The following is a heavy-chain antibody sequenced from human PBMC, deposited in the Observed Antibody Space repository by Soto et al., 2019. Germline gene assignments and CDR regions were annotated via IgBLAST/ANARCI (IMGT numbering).Heavy chain of an antibody. CDR2: IGGSGGTT. J-gene: IGHJ4*02. Sequence: GGSLRLSCAGSGFTFSSYAMSWVRQAPVKGLEWVSAIGGSGGTTYYADSVKGRFTISRDNSKNTLYLQMNSLRAEDTAVYYCAKRPGSLVVAATTVDYWGQGTLVTVSS. CDR3: AKRPGSLVVAATTVDY. D-gene: IGHD2-15*01. CDR1: GFTFSSYA. V-gene: IGHV3-23*01.